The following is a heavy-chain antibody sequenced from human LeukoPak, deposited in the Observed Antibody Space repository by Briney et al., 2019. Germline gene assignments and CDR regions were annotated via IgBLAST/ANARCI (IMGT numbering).Heavy chain of an antibody. V-gene: IGHV3-23*01. CDR2: ISGSGGST. D-gene: IGHD1-26*01. CDR1: GFTFSSYA. J-gene: IGHJ4*02. Sequence: GGSLRLSCAASGFTFSSYAMSWVRQAPGKGLEWVSAISGSGGSTYYADSVKGRFTISRDNSKNTLYLQMNSLRAEDTAVYYCAKGLVGATRSFDFDHWGQGTLVTVSS. CDR3: AKGLVGATRSFDFDH.